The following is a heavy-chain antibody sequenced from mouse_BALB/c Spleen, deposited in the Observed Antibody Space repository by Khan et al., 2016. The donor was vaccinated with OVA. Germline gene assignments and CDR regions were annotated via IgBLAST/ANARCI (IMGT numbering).Heavy chain of an antibody. Sequence: QVQLQQSGAELVKPGASVKLSCKPSGYSFSRYWIQWVKQRPGQGLGWIGQIFPGTGTTYYNENFKGKATLTVDTSSSTAYMQHRSLTAVDSAVNFCARGYFGNYEFVYWGRGTLVTVSP. CDR2: IFPGTGTT. J-gene: IGHJ3*01. CDR3: ARGYFGNYEFVY. D-gene: IGHD2-1*01. V-gene: IGHV1S132*01. CDR1: GYSFSRYW.